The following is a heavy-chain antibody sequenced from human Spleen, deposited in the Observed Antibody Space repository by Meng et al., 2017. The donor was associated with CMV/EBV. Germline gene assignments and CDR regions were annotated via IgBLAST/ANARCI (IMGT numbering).Heavy chain of an antibody. D-gene: IGHD6-6*01. V-gene: IGHV4-34*01. Sequence: SETLSLTCAVYGGSFSGYYWSWIRQPPGKGLEWIGEINHSGSTNYNPSLKSRVTISVDTSKNQFSLKLSSVTAADSALYYCATSRIATRRPIQAWYFDPWGRGTLVTVSS. CDR3: ATSRIATRRPIQAWYFDP. CDR2: INHSGST. CDR1: GGSFSGYY. J-gene: IGHJ2*01.